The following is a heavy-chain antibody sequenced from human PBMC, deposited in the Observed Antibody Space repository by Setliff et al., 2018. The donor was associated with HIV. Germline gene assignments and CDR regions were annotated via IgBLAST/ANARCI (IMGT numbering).Heavy chain of an antibody. D-gene: IGHD3-10*01. J-gene: IGHJ6*04. Sequence: ASVKVSCKPSGHTFTNYDIHWMRRATGQGLEWMGWMNPNSGVSGYALKFHDRVTMTRDTSITTAYMELSSLTSEDTAVYYGARGKGVGGVIITGGLDVWGSGTTVTVSS. CDR1: GHTFTNYD. V-gene: IGHV1-8*01. CDR3: ARGKGVGGVIITGGLDV. CDR2: MNPNSGVS.